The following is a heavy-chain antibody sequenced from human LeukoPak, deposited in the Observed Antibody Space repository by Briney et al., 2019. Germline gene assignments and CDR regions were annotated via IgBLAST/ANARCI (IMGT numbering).Heavy chain of an antibody. CDR3: AICAISGSTKNIWFVP. D-gene: IGHD2-2*02. Sequence: GGSLRLSCAAGGCIFSNYGMQWGRQPPGKGLEWVAVIWYDGSNKYYADSVKGRFTISRDNSKNTLYLQMNSLRAEDTAVYYCAICAISGSTKNIWFVPWVQGTLVTVSS. V-gene: IGHV3-33*01. CDR1: GCIFSNYG. CDR2: IWYDGSNK. J-gene: IGHJ5*02.